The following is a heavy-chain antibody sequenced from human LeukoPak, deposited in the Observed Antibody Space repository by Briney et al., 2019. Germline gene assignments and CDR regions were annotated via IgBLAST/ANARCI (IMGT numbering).Heavy chain of an antibody. J-gene: IGHJ6*02. D-gene: IGHD3-22*01. V-gene: IGHV4-59*01. CDR3: ARVPYYDSSGYYLRGDHGMDV. CDR2: IYYSGST. CDR1: GGSISSYY. Sequence: PSETLSLTCTVSGGSISSYYWSWIRQPPGKGLEWIGYIYYSGSTNYNPSLKSRVTISVDTSKNQFSLKLSSVTAADTAVYYCARVPYYDSSGYYLRGDHGMDVWGQGTTVTVSS.